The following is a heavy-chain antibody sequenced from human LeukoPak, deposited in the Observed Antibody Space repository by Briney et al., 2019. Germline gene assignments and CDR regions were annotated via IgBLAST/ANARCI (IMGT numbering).Heavy chain of an antibody. CDR3: ARWRYYYDSSGTRGPFDY. Sequence: ASVKVSCKASGYTFTSYGISWVRQAPGQGLEWMGWISAYNGNTNYAQKLQGRVTMTTDTSTSTAYMELRSLRSDDTAVYYCARWRYYYDSSGTRGPFDYWGQGTLVTVSS. D-gene: IGHD3-22*01. V-gene: IGHV1-18*01. CDR2: ISAYNGNT. CDR1: GYTFTSYG. J-gene: IGHJ4*02.